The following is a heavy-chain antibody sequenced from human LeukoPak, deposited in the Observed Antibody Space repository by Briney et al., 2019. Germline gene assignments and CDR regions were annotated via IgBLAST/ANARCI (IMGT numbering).Heavy chain of an antibody. CDR2: ISGSGGNT. Sequence: GSLRLSCAASGFTFSSYAMGWVRQAPGKGLEWVSSISGSGGNTYYADSVEGRFTISRDNSKNTLYLQMNSLRAEDTALYYCARGRGGDYVPSRFDYWGQGTLVTVSS. J-gene: IGHJ4*02. CDR1: GFTFSSYA. CDR3: ARGRGGDYVPSRFDY. V-gene: IGHV3-23*01. D-gene: IGHD4-17*01.